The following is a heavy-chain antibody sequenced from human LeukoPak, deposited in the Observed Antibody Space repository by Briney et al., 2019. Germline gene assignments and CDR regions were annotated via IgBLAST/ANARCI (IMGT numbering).Heavy chain of an antibody. CDR2: ISSSGSTM. CDR1: GFTFSSYE. CDR3: ARETDSTLFDY. D-gene: IGHD2-2*01. V-gene: IGHV3-48*03. Sequence: GGSLRLSCAASGFTFSSYEMNWVRQAPGKGLEWVSYISSSGSTMYYADSVTGRFTISRDNAKNSLYLQMNSLRAEDTAVYYCARETDSTLFDYWGQGTLVTVSS. J-gene: IGHJ4*02.